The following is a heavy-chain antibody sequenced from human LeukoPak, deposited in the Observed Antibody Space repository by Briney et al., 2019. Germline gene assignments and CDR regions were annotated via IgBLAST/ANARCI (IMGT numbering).Heavy chain of an antibody. J-gene: IGHJ4*02. Sequence: ASVKVSCKASGYTFTSYGISWVRQAPGHRLEWMGWISAYNGNTKYAQKFQGRVTMTTDTSTSTAYMELRSLRSDDTAVYYCARDSRYDEGYWGQGTLVTVSS. CDR3: ARDSRYDEGY. D-gene: IGHD5-12*01. CDR2: ISAYNGNT. V-gene: IGHV1-18*01. CDR1: GYTFTSYG.